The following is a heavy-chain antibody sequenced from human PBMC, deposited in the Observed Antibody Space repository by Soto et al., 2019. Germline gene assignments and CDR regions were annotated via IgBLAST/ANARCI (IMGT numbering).Heavy chain of an antibody. CDR2: IIPIFGTA. Sequence: QVQLVQSGAEVKKPGSSVKVSCKASGGTFSSYAISWVRQAPGQGLEWMGGIIPIFGTANYAQKFQGRVTMTADESTSTAYMEQSSLRSEDTAVYYCARVGNRRSGGPLHYWGQGTLVTVSS. J-gene: IGHJ4*02. V-gene: IGHV1-69*12. D-gene: IGHD7-27*01. CDR3: ARVGNRRSGGPLHY. CDR1: GGTFSSYA.